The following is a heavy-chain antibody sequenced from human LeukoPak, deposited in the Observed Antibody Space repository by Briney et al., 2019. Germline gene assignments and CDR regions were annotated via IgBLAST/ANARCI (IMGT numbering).Heavy chain of an antibody. CDR3: AKNGRYGGKGEES. Sequence: GGSLRLSCGASGFTFSDYSMNWVRQAPGKGLEWVSAISGSGGSTYYADSVKGRFTISRDNSKNTLYLQMNSLRAEDTAVYYCAKNGRYGGKGEESWGQGTLVTVSS. J-gene: IGHJ4*02. D-gene: IGHD4-23*01. CDR1: GFTFSDYS. CDR2: ISGSGGST. V-gene: IGHV3-23*01.